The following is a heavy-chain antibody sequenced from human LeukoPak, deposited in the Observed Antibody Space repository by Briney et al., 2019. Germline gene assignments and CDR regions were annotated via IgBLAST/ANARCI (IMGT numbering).Heavy chain of an antibody. V-gene: IGHV1-69-2*01. CDR3: ATIWPQLGMFDY. D-gene: IGHD7-27*01. Sequence: ASVKVSCKVSGYTFTDYYMHWVQQAPGKGLEWMGLVDPEDGETIYAEKFLGRVTITADTSTDTAYMELSSLRSEDTAVYYCATIWPQLGMFDYWGQGTLVTVSS. J-gene: IGHJ4*02. CDR1: GYTFTDYY. CDR2: VDPEDGET.